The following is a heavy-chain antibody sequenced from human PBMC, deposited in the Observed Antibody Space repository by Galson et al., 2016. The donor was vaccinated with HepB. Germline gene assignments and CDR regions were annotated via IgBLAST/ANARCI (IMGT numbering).Heavy chain of an antibody. J-gene: IGHJ4*02. CDR3: ASAPTLGY. CDR2: IYSGVST. Sequence: SLRLSCAASGFSVSSNYMSWVRQAPGKGLEGVSVIYSGVSTRYADSVKGRFTISRDTSKNTRYLQMNSLRAEDTAVYYCASAPTLGYWGQGTLVTVSS. CDR1: GFSVSSNY. D-gene: IGHD3-16*01. V-gene: IGHV3-53*01.